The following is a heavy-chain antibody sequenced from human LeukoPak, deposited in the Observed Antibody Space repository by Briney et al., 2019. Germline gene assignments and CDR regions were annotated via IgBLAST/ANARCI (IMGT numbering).Heavy chain of an antibody. Sequence: GGSLRLSCAASGFTFSSYAMSWVRQAPGKGLEWVSAISGSGGSTYYADSVKGRFTISRDNPKNTLYLQMNGLRAEDTAVYYCAKDLIYDSSGYYYGSNAFDIWGQGTMVTVSS. D-gene: IGHD3-22*01. CDR1: GFTFSSYA. J-gene: IGHJ3*02. V-gene: IGHV3-23*01. CDR2: ISGSGGST. CDR3: AKDLIYDSSGYYYGSNAFDI.